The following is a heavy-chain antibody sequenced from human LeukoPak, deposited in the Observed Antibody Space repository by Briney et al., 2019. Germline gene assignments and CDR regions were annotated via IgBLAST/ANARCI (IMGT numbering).Heavy chain of an antibody. J-gene: IGHJ4*02. D-gene: IGHD2-15*01. Sequence: EASVKVSCKASGYSFTSYAMNWVRQAPGQGLEWMGWINTNTGNPTYAQGFTGRCVFSLDTSVSTAYLQISSLKAEDTAVYYCARDSYCSAGTCYSRVGYWGQGTLVIVSS. CDR2: INTNTGNP. CDR3: ARDSYCSAGTCYSRVGY. V-gene: IGHV7-4-1*02. CDR1: GYSFTSYA.